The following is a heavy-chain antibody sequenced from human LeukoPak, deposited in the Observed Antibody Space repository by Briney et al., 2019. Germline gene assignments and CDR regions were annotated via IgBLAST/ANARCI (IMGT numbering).Heavy chain of an antibody. CDR1: GFTFSNAW. Sequence: GGSLRLSCAASGFTFSNAWMSWVRQAPGKGLEWVGRIKSKTDGGTTDYAAPVKGRFTIAREDSKNTLYLQMNSLKTEDTAVYYCTTDKDYDSSGYSPDWFDPWGQGTLVTVSS. D-gene: IGHD3-22*01. V-gene: IGHV3-15*01. J-gene: IGHJ5*02. CDR3: TTDKDYDSSGYSPDWFDP. CDR2: IKSKTDGGTT.